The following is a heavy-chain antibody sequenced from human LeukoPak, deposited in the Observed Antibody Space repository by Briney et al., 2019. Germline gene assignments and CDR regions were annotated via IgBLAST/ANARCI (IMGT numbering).Heavy chain of an antibody. J-gene: IGHJ4*02. Sequence: PSETLSLTCIVSGYSISSGLHWVWIRQPPGKGLEWIGSIYHSGNTYYNPSLKSRVTISVDTSKNHFSLKLSSVTATDTAVYYCATDDSPRLDYWGQGTLVTVSS. D-gene: IGHD4-11*01. CDR1: GYSISSGLH. CDR2: IYHSGNT. CDR3: ATDDSPRLDY. V-gene: IGHV4-38-2*02.